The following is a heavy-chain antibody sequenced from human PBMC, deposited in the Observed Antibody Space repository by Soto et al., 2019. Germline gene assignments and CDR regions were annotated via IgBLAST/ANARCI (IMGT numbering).Heavy chain of an antibody. CDR2: IYYSGST. Sequence: QLQLEESGPGLVKPSETLSLTCTVSGGSISTSSYYWGWIRQPPGKGLEWIGSIYYSGSTYYNPSLKSRVTISVDTSKNQFSLKLSSVTAADTAVYYCARDYDSSGDYWGQGTLVTVSS. CDR3: ARDYDSSGDY. V-gene: IGHV4-39*01. D-gene: IGHD3-22*01. CDR1: GGSISTSSYY. J-gene: IGHJ4*02.